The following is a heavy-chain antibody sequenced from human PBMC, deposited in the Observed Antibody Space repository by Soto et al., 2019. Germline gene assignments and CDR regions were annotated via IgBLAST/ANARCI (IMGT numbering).Heavy chain of an antibody. Sequence: QVQLQQWGAGLLKPSETLSLTCAVYGGSFSGYYWSWIRQPPGKGLEWIGEINHSGSTNYNPSLKSRVTISVDTSKNQFSLKLSSVTAADTAVYYCARGKQLGLDAFDIWGQGTKVTVSS. CDR1: GGSFSGYY. J-gene: IGHJ3*02. D-gene: IGHD1-1*01. V-gene: IGHV4-34*01. CDR3: ARGKQLGLDAFDI. CDR2: INHSGST.